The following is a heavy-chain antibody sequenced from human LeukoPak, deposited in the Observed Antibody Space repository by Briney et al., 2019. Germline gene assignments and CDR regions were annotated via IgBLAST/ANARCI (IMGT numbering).Heavy chain of an antibody. J-gene: IGHJ4*02. V-gene: IGHV3-7*01. CDR2: IKQDGSEK. D-gene: IGHD3-10*01. CDR3: ARAGLLWFGESKLDY. Sequence: GGSLRLSCAASGFTFSSYAMHWVRQAPGKGLEWVANIKQDGSEKYYVDSVKGRFTISRDNAKNSLYLQMNSLRAEDTAVYYCARAGLLWFGESKLDYWGQGTLVTVSS. CDR1: GFTFSSYA.